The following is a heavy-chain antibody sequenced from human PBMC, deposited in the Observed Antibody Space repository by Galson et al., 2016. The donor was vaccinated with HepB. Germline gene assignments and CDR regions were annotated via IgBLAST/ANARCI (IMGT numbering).Heavy chain of an antibody. CDR2: ISITSTTK. Sequence: SLRLSCAGSGFTLSRHSMNWVRQAPGKGLEWISYISITSTTKYYADSVKGRFTISRDNAKNTLFLRMNSVGVEDTAVYFCAKSGFFWELDKWGQGTGVVVSS. J-gene: IGHJ4*02. CDR1: GFTLSRHS. CDR3: AKSGFFWELDK. V-gene: IGHV3-48*01. D-gene: IGHD3-10*01.